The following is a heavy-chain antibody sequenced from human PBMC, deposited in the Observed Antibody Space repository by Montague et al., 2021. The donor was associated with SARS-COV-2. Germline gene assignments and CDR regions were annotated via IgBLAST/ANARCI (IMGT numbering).Heavy chain of an antibody. D-gene: IGHD6-13*01. CDR3: ATLSRRPAAGTRDYFGLDV. CDR2: IFHSGTI. V-gene: IGHV4-4*02. Sequence: SETLSLTCSVSGDSISTCTWWTWVRQPPGKGLARIGVIFHSGTINYNPSLKRRVSISVAKSNNQFPLRLSSLIAAATAVYYCATLSRRPAAGTRDYFGLDVWGQGTTVVVSS. CDR1: GDSISTCTW. J-gene: IGHJ6*02.